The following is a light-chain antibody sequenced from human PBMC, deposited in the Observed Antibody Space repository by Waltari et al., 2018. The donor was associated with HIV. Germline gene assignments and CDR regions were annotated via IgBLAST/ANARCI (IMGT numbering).Light chain of an antibody. CDR1: QPIVSS. Sequence: DVRMIQSPSFVSASVGDSVTIICRASQPIVSSLAWYQHKPGRAPSLLVYRAAALHTGVPARFIGNGSGIDFTLSIANLQAEDFATYYCQQAKNFPHTFGGGTRVQ. CDR2: RAA. V-gene: IGKV1-12*01. J-gene: IGKJ4*01. CDR3: QQAKNFPHT.